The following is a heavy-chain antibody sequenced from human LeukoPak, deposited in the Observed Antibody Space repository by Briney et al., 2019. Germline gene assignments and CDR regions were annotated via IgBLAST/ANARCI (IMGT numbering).Heavy chain of an antibody. Sequence: GGSLRLSCVASGFTFSSYEMNWVRQAPGKGLEWVSYISGSGSTIYYADSVKGRFTISRDNAKNSLYLQMNSLRAEDTAVYYCARVAYCAGDCHHMDSWGQGTLVTVSS. CDR1: GFTFSSYE. D-gene: IGHD2-21*02. CDR3: ARVAYCAGDCHHMDS. J-gene: IGHJ4*02. V-gene: IGHV3-48*03. CDR2: ISGSGSTI.